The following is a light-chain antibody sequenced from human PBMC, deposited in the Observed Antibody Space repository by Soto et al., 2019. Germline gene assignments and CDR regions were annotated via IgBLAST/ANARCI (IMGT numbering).Light chain of an antibody. Sequence: IVLTQSPGSLSFSPWERATLSWWSSQRLVTFYLAWYQQKPGQAPRLLMYGTSNRATGIPERFSGSGSGTDFTLTISRLEPEDSAVYYCQQYGRSPLTFGQGTKVDIK. V-gene: IGKV3-20*01. J-gene: IGKJ1*01. CDR3: QQYGRSPLT. CDR1: QRLVTFY. CDR2: GTS.